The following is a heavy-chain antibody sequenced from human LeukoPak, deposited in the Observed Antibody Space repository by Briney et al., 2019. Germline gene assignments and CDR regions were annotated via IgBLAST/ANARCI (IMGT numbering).Heavy chain of an antibody. CDR3: ARPGGTPTPLYGMDV. V-gene: IGHV1-2*02. CDR2: INPNSGGT. J-gene: IGHJ6*02. Sequence: ASVKVSCKASGYTFTGYYMHWVRQAPGQGLEWMGWINPNSGGTNYAQTFQGRVTMTRDTSISTPYMELSRLRSDDTAVYYCARPGGTPTPLYGMDVWGQGTTVTVSS. D-gene: IGHD1-7*01. CDR1: GYTFTGYY.